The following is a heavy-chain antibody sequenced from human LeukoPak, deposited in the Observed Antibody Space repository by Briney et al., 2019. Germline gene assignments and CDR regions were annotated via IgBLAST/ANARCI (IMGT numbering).Heavy chain of an antibody. D-gene: IGHD6-13*01. V-gene: IGHV1-46*01. CDR2: INPSGGST. J-gene: IGHJ4*02. CDR1: GYTLTELS. Sequence: ASVKVSCKVSGYTLTELSMHWVRQAPGQGLEWMGIINPSGGSTSYAQKFQGRVTMTRDTSTSTVYMELSSLRSEDTAVYYCARIAAAGTQNHFDYWGQGTLVTVSS. CDR3: ARIAAAGTQNHFDY.